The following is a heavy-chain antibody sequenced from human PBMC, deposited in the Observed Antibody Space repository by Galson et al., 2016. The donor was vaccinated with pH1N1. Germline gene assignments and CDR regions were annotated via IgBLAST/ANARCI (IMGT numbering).Heavy chain of an antibody. J-gene: IGHJ4*02. Sequence: SLRLSCAGSRFSCSDYWMHWVRQAPGKGLEWGAKINQDGSQKYFVDSVRGRFTIPRDNAKNSLYLQMNSLRAEDTAVYYCASAIGASGAFWGQGTLVTVSS. CDR1: RFSCSDYW. V-gene: IGHV3-7*01. CDR2: INQDGSQK. D-gene: IGHD6-13*01. CDR3: ASAIGASGAF.